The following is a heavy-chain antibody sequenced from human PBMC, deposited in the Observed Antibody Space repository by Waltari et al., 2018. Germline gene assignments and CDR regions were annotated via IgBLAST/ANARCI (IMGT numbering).Heavy chain of an antibody. D-gene: IGHD2-2*01. Sequence: QVQLVQSGAEVKKPGASVKVSCKASGYTFTSYAMHWVRQAPGQRLEWMGWINAGKVDTKYSQKFQGRVTITRDTSASTAYMELSSLRSEETAVYYCARGYCSSTSCQAQRFLEWLVYSDYWGQGTLVTVSS. J-gene: IGHJ4*02. CDR1: GYTFTSYA. CDR2: INAGKVDT. CDR3: ARGYCSSTSCQAQRFLEWLVYSDY. V-gene: IGHV1-3*01.